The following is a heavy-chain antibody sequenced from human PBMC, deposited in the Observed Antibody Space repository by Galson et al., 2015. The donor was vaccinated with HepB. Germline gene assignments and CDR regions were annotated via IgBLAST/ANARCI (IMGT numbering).Heavy chain of an antibody. V-gene: IGHV3-15*07. CDR2: IKSKTDGGTT. CDR3: TTVQFVLVPFLPRAFDR. D-gene: IGHD2-2*01. Sequence: SLRLSCAPSGFTFSNAWMNWVRQAPGKGLERVGRIKSKTDGGTTDYAAPVKVRFTISRDDSKNTLYLQMNSLKTEDTAVYYCTTVQFVLVPFLPRAFDRWGQGTMVTVSS. J-gene: IGHJ3*01. CDR1: GFTFSNAW.